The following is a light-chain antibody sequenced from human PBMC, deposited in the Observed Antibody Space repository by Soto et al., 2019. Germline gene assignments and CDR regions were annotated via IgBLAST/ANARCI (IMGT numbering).Light chain of an antibody. CDR1: QSINTN. CDR2: GAS. J-gene: IGKJ4*01. Sequence: DIEMTQSPSSLSASIGDRVTINCRASQSINTNLNWYKQKPGKAPQLLIYGASILKSGVPSRFSGSRSATDFTLTISGLQPEDSATYQCQQSYTTPAPTFGRGTKVEIK. V-gene: IGKV1-39*01. CDR3: QQSYTTPAPT.